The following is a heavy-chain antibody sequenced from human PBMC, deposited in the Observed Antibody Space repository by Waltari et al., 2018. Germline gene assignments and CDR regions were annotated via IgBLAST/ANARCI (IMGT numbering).Heavy chain of an antibody. D-gene: IGHD2-2*01. V-gene: IGHV3-23*01. CDR3: AKGRVPAAAIYYFDT. J-gene: IGHJ4*02. CDR2: IRGSGGST. CDR1: GFAFSSDA. Sequence: EVQLLESGGGLVQPGGSLRLSCAASGFAFSSDAMIWVRQAPGMGLGWVSAIRGSGGSTYYADSVKGRFTISRDNSKNTLYLQMNSLRVEDTAIYYCAKGRVPAAAIYYFDTWGQGTLVTVSS.